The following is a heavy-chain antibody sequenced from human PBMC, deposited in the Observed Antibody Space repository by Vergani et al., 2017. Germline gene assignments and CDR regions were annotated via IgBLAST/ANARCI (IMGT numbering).Heavy chain of an antibody. CDR2: IWHDGSNE. D-gene: IGHD3/OR15-3a*01. J-gene: IGHJ6*03. CDR3: AGERAKRGPGGMGTDYYCMDV. Sequence: QVQLVESGGGVVQPGKSLSLSCETSGFIFSDSVMHWVRQAPGKGLEWVAGIWHDGSNEKYVDSVQGRFTISRDNSKNTLYLEMESLRVEETAVYVCAGERAKRGPGGMGTDYYCMDVWGKGTKVTVSS. CDR1: GFIFSDSV. V-gene: IGHV3-33*01.